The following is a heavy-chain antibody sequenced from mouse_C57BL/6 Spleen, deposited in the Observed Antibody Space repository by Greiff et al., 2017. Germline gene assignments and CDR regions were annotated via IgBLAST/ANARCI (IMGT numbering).Heavy chain of an antibody. CDR3: ARRSNSYFDC. V-gene: IGHV1-42*01. CDR2: INPSTGGT. CDR1: GYSFTGYY. D-gene: IGHD2-5*01. Sequence: EVQLQQSGPELVKPGASVKISCKASGYSFTGYYMNWVKQSPEKSLEWIGEINPSTGGTTYNQKFKAKATLTVDKSSSTAYMQLKSLTSEDSAVYYCARRSNSYFDCWGQGTTLTVST. J-gene: IGHJ2*01.